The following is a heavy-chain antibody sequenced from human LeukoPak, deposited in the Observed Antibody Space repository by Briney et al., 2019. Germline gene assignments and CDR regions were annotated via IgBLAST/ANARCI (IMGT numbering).Heavy chain of an antibody. CDR1: GFTLSNFW. CDR3: ARERHSGSYYGSDDY. Sequence: PGGSLRLSCAASGFTLSNFWMTWVRQAPGKGLEWVANIKQDGSEKDYVDSVKGRFTISRDNAKNSLYLQMNSLRAEDTAVYYCARERHSGSYYGSDDYWGQGTLVTVPS. V-gene: IGHV3-7*01. J-gene: IGHJ4*02. CDR2: IKQDGSEK. D-gene: IGHD3-10*01.